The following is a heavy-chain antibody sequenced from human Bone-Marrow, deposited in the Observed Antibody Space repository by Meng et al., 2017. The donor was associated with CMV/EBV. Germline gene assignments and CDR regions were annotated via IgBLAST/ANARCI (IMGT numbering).Heavy chain of an antibody. Sequence: GSLRLSCAVSGGSISSSNWWSWVRQPPGKGLEWIGEIYHSGSTNYNPSLKSRVTISVDTSKNQFSLKLSSVTAADTAVYYCARHGVDTDFDYWGQGTLVTVSS. D-gene: IGHD5-18*01. CDR3: ARHGVDTDFDY. CDR1: GGSISSSNW. V-gene: IGHV4-4*02. J-gene: IGHJ4*02. CDR2: IYHSGST.